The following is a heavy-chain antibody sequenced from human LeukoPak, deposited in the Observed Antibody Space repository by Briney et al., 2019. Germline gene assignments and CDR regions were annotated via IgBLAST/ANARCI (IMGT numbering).Heavy chain of an antibody. J-gene: IGHJ4*02. Sequence: SETLSLTCTVSGGSISSYYWSWIRQPPGKGLEWIGYIYYSGSTNYNPSLKSRVTISVDTPKNQFSLKLSSVTAADTAVYYCARVGAMVSRGNSDGEGFDYWGQGTLVTVSS. D-gene: IGHD5-18*01. CDR1: GGSISSYY. V-gene: IGHV4-59*01. CDR3: ARVGAMVSRGNSDGEGFDY. CDR2: IYYSGST.